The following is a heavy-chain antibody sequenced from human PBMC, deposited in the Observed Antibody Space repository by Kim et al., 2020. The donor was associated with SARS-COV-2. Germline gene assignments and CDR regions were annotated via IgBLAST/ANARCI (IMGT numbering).Heavy chain of an antibody. Sequence: SETLSLTCTVSGGSISSGDYYWSWIRQPPGKGLEWIGYIYYSGSTYYNPSLKSRVTISVDTSKNQFSLKLSSVTAADTAVYYCARDIRGRVTAAGIGDYWGQGTLVTVSS. CDR3: ARDIRGRVTAAGIGDY. CDR1: GGSISSGDYY. D-gene: IGHD6-13*01. CDR2: IYYSGST. J-gene: IGHJ4*02. V-gene: IGHV4-30-4*01.